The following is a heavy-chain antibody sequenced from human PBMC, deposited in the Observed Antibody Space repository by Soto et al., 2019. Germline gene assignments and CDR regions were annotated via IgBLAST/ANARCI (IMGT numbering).Heavy chain of an antibody. CDR3: ARGTTTVTPLGDY. D-gene: IGHD4-17*01. V-gene: IGHV1-2*02. CDR2: INIYTGGA. CDR1: GYTFTAYY. Sequence: QVQLVQSGAEVKKPGASVQVSCKASGYTFTAYYIHWVRQAPGEGLGWLAWINIYTGGAALAPEFEGRVTVTRDTSIHTVYLDLSGLRSADTALYYCARGTTTVTPLGDYWGQGTLVSVSA. J-gene: IGHJ4*02.